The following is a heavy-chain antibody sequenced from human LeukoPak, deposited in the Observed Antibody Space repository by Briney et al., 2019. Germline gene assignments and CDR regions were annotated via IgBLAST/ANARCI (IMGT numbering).Heavy chain of an antibody. Sequence: PSETLSLTCTVSGGSVSSGTYYWTWIRQPPGKELEYIGYIYTSGSTKYNPSLKSRVTISVDTSKNQISLRLNSVTAADTAVYYCATYYVGVGGRGHWGPGTLVTVSS. V-gene: IGHV4-61*01. CDR3: ATYYVGVGGRGH. D-gene: IGHD2-21*01. CDR2: IYTSGST. J-gene: IGHJ4*02. CDR1: GGSVSSGTYY.